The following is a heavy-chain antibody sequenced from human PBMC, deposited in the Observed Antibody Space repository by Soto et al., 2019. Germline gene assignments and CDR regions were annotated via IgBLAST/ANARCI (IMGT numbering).Heavy chain of an antibody. CDR1: GYTFTSYG. CDR2: ISAYNGNT. CDR3: ARDRYAHSSGWYNHFDY. D-gene: IGHD6-19*01. Sequence: QVQLVLSGAEVKKPGASVKVSCKASGYTFTSYGISWVRQAPGQGLEWMGWISAYNGNTNYAQKLQGRVTMTTDTSTSTAYMELRSLRSDDTAVYYCARDRYAHSSGWYNHFDYWGQGTLVTVSS. V-gene: IGHV1-18*01. J-gene: IGHJ4*02.